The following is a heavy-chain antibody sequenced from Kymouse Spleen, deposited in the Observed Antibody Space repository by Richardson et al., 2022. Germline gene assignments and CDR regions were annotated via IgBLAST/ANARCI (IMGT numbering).Heavy chain of an antibody. J-gene: IGHJ3*02. CDR3: ARDRYNWNYDAFDI. CDR1: GGSISSYY. Sequence: QVQLQESGPGLVKPSETLSLTCTVSGGSISSYYWSWIRQPPGKGLEWIGYIYYSGSTNYNPSLKSRVTISVDTSKNQFSLKLSSVTAADTAVYYCARDRYNWNYDAFDIWGQGTMVTVSS. V-gene: IGHV4-59*01. D-gene: IGHD1-7*01. CDR2: IYYSGST.